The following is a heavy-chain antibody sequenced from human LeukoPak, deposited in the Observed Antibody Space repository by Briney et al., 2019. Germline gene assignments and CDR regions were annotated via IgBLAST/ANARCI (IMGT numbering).Heavy chain of an antibody. D-gene: IGHD3-22*01. Sequence: ASVKVSCKASGYTFTTYYMHWVRQAPGQGLEWMGIINPSGGSTSYAQKFQGRVTMARDTSTSTVYMDLSSLRSEDTAVYYCAGAPYYYDSSGYYPGAFDIWGQGTMVTVSS. CDR1: GYTFTTYY. CDR3: AGAPYYYDSSGYYPGAFDI. J-gene: IGHJ3*02. CDR2: INPSGGST. V-gene: IGHV1-46*01.